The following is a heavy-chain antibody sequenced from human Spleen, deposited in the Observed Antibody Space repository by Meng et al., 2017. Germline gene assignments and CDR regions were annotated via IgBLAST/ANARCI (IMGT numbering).Heavy chain of an antibody. D-gene: IGHD1-26*01. V-gene: IGHV4-34*01. CDR3: ASGPWELDF. J-gene: IGHJ4*02. Sequence: SETLSLTCAVYGGSFSGYHWSWIRQPPGKGLEWIGEINHSGSTNYNPSLKSRVTISADTSKNQFYLGLISVTPADTAVYYCASGPWELDFWGQGTLVTVSS. CDR2: INHSGST. CDR1: GGSFSGYH.